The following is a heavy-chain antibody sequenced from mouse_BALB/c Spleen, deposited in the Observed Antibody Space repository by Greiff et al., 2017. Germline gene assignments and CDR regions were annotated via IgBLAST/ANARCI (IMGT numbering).Heavy chain of an antibody. CDR3: ARVGYDYDDAMDY. CDR2: INPNNGGT. Sequence: EVQRVESGPELVKPGASVKISCKTSGYTFTEYTMHWVKQSHGKSLEWIGGINPNNGGTSYNQKFKGKATLTVDKSSSTAYMELRSLTSEDSAVYYCARVGYDYDDAMDYWGQGTSVTVSS. CDR1: GYTFTEYT. D-gene: IGHD2-4*01. J-gene: IGHJ4*01. V-gene: IGHV1-18*01.